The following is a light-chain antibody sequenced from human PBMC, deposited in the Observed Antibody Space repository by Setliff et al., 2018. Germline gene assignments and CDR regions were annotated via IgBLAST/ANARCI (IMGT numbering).Light chain of an antibody. Sequence: QSALTQPASVSGSPGQSITISCTGTSSDIGGYNYVSWYQQHPGKAPKLMIYDVINRPSGISHRFSGSKSGNTASLTISGLQPEDEADYYCASYTATSTPLHVFGTGTKGTVL. V-gene: IGLV2-14*03. CDR1: SSDIGGYNY. J-gene: IGLJ1*01. CDR3: ASYTATSTPLHV. CDR2: DVI.